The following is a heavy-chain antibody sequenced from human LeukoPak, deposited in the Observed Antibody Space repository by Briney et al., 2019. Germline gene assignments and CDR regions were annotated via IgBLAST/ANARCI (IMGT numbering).Heavy chain of an antibody. Sequence: PGGSLRLSCAASGFTFSGYEMTWVRQAPGKGLEWISYISGSGSAIYDADSVKGRLTISRDNAKNSLYLQMNSLRAEDTAIYYCVRVNYEGWFDPWGQGTLVTVSS. V-gene: IGHV3-48*03. J-gene: IGHJ5*02. CDR1: GFTFSGYE. CDR2: ISGSGSAI. CDR3: VRVNYEGWFDP. D-gene: IGHD1-7*01.